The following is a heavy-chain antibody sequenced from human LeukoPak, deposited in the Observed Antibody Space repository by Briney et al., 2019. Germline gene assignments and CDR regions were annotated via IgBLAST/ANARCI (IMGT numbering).Heavy chain of an antibody. CDR1: GFTFSTSW. Sequence: GGSLRLSCAASGFTFSTSWMTWVRQAPGKGLKWVSYISSSGSTIYYADSVKGRFTISRDNAKNSLYLQMNSLRAEDTAVYYCAELGITMIGGVWGKGTTVTISS. CDR3: AELGITMIGGV. J-gene: IGHJ6*04. D-gene: IGHD3-10*02. CDR2: ISSSGSTI. V-gene: IGHV3-48*04.